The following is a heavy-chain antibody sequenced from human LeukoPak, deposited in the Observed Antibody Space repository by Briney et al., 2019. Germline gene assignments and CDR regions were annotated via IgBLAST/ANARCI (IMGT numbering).Heavy chain of an antibody. V-gene: IGHV4-4*09. J-gene: IGHJ4*02. CDR2: NYTSGST. Sequence: SETLSLTCTVSGGSISSYYWSWIRQPPGKGLEWIGYNYTSGSTNYNPSLKSRVTISVDTSKNQFSLKLSSVTAADTAVYYCARGLPMIVAPNPEYYFDYWGQGTLVTVSS. D-gene: IGHD3-22*01. CDR3: ARGLPMIVAPNPEYYFDY. CDR1: GGSISSYY.